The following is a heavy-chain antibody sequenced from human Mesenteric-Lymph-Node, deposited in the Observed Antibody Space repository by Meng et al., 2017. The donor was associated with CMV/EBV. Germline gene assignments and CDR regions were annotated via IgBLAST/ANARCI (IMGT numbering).Heavy chain of an antibody. D-gene: IGHD1-26*01. CDR1: GFTFSSYG. CDR3: ARTDPGVSSHYYGMDV. V-gene: IGHV3-30*02. CDR2: IRYDGSNK. Sequence: GGSLRLSCAASGFTFSSYGMHWVRQAPGKGLEWVAFIRYDGSNKYYVDSVKGRFTISRDNSKKSLFLQMNSLRAEDTAVYYCARTDPGVSSHYYGMDVWGQGTTVTVSS. J-gene: IGHJ6*02.